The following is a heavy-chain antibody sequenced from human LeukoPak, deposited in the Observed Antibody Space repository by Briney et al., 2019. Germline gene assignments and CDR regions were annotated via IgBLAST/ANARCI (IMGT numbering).Heavy chain of an antibody. CDR3: ARGGMYSSSWYVDY. Sequence: SETLSLTCTVSGDSISSGDYYWSWVRQPPGKGLEWIGFIYYSGTTYYNPSLKSRVTISVDRSKNQFSQKLSSVTAADTAVYYCARGGMYSSSWYVDYWGQGTLVTVSS. D-gene: IGHD6-13*01. J-gene: IGHJ4*02. V-gene: IGHV4-30-4*08. CDR2: IYYSGTT. CDR1: GDSISSGDYY.